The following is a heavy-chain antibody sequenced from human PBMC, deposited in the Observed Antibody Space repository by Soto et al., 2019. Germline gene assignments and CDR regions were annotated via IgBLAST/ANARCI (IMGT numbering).Heavy chain of an antibody. CDR1: GGTFSSYA. D-gene: IGHD3-10*01. Sequence: GASVKVSCKASGGTFSSYAISWVRQAPGQGLEWMGGIIPIFGTANYAQKFQGRVTITADECTSTAYMELSSLRSEVTAVYYCARSRGVTSWHCGMDGWGQGTTVTVSS. CDR3: ARSRGVTSWHCGMDG. V-gene: IGHV1-69*13. J-gene: IGHJ6*01. CDR2: IIPIFGTA.